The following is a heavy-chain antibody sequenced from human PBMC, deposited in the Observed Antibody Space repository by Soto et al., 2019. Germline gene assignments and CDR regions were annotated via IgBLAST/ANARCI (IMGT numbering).Heavy chain of an antibody. CDR2: INPNSGGT. D-gene: IGHD3-3*01. CDR1: GYTFTGYY. CDR3: ARSGSNDFWSHYPDYYYYGMDV. Sequence: ASVKVSCKASGYTFTGYYMHWVRQAPGQGLEWMGWINPNSGGTNYAQKFQGRVTMTRDTSISTAYMELSRLRSDDTAVYYCARSGSNDFWSHYPDYYYYGMDVWGQGTTVTVSS. J-gene: IGHJ6*02. V-gene: IGHV1-2*02.